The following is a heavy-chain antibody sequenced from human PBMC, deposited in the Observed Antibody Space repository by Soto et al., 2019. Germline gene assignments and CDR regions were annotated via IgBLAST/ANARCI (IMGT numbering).Heavy chain of an antibody. CDR3: ARDSSSWYYYYYGMDV. D-gene: IGHD6-13*01. Sequence: EVQLVESGGGLVQPGGSLRLSCAASGFTFSSYWMHWVRQAPGKGLVWVSRINSDGSSTSYADSVKGRFTISRDNAKNTLYMQMNSLRAEDTAVYYCARDSSSWYYYYYGMDVWGQGTTVTVSS. J-gene: IGHJ6*02. CDR1: GFTFSSYW. V-gene: IGHV3-74*01. CDR2: INSDGSST.